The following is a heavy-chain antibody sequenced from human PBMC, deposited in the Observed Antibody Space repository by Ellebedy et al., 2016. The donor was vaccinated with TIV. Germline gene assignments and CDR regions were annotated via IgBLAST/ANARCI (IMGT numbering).Heavy chain of an antibody. V-gene: IGHV3-30*18. J-gene: IGHJ6*03. CDR3: ANFGYCSTTSCSDNYHYYFMDF. CDR2: ISYDGSHK. CDR1: GFTFSSYD. Sequence: GESLKISXAASGFTFSSYDLHWVRQAPGKGLDWVAVISYDGSHKYYADSVKGRFTISRDNSKNTLYLQMNSLRAEDTAVYFCANFGYCSTTSCSDNYHYYFMDFWGKGTMVTVSS. D-gene: IGHD2-2*03.